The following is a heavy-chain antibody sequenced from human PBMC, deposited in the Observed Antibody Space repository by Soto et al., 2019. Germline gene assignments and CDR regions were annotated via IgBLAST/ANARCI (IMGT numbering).Heavy chain of an antibody. Sequence: AGGSLRLSCAASGFTFSSYSMNWVRQAPGKGLEWVSSISSSSSYIYYADSVKGRFTISRDNAKNSLYLQMNSLRAEDTAVYYCARDLPPNVGVGMDVWGQGTTVTVSS. V-gene: IGHV3-21*01. CDR1: GFTFSSYS. J-gene: IGHJ6*02. CDR2: ISSSSSYI. D-gene: IGHD7-27*01. CDR3: ARDLPPNVGVGMDV.